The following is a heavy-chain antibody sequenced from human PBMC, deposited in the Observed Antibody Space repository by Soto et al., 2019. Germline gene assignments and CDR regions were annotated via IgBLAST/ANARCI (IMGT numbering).Heavy chain of an antibody. CDR3: ARVHFLRRDGYNLFYFGY. CDR2: IYYSGST. D-gene: IGHD5-12*01. J-gene: IGHJ4*02. CDR1: DGSISSGGYY. V-gene: IGHV4-31*03. Sequence: SETLSLTCTVSDGSISSGGYYWSWIRQHPGKGLEWIGYIYYSGSTYYNPSLKSRVTISVDTSKNQFSLKLSSVTAADTAVYYCARVHFLRRDGYNLFYFGYWGQGPLVTVS.